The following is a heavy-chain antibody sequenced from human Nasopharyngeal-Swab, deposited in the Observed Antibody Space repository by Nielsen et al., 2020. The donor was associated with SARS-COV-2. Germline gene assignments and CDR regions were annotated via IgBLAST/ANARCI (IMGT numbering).Heavy chain of an antibody. D-gene: IGHD3-3*01. CDR1: GFTFSSYA. CDR2: ISSSSSYI. V-gene: IGHV3-21*01. J-gene: IGHJ6*02. CDR3: ARDGLDYDFWSAYFMDV. Sequence: EGSLRLSCSASGFTFSSYAMHWVRQAPGKGLEWVSSISSSSSYIYYADSVKGRFTISRDNAKNSLYLQMNSLRAEDTAVYYCARDGLDYDFWSAYFMDVWGQGTTVTVSS.